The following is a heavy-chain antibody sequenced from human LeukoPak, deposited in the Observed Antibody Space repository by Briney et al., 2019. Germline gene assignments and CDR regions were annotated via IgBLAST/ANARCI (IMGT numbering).Heavy chain of an antibody. V-gene: IGHV3-21*04. CDR1: GFTFSSSA. Sequence: GGSLRLPCAASGFTFSSSAMSWVRQAPGKGLEWVSSISSSSSYIYYADSAKGRFTISRDNAKNSLYLQMNSPRAEDTAVYYCARDGSWFDPWGQGTLVTVSS. D-gene: IGHD1-26*01. J-gene: IGHJ5*02. CDR3: ARDGSWFDP. CDR2: ISSSSSYI.